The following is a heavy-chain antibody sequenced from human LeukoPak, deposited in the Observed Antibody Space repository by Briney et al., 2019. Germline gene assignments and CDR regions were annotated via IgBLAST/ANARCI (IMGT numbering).Heavy chain of an antibody. D-gene: IGHD2-15*01. Sequence: GGSLRLSCAASGFTFSSYNMNWVRQAPGKGLEWVSSISTSSSYIYYADSVRGRFTISRDNAKNSLYLQMNSLRAEDTAVYSCARGADGVSSNSRGWFDPWGQGTLVTVSS. V-gene: IGHV3-21*01. J-gene: IGHJ5*02. CDR2: ISTSSSYI. CDR3: ARGADGVSSNSRGWFDP. CDR1: GFTFSSYN.